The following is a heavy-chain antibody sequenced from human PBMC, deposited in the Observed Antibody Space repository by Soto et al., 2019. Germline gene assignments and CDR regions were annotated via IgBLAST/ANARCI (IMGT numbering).Heavy chain of an antibody. J-gene: IGHJ6*03. V-gene: IGHV4-59*08. D-gene: IGHD1-7*01. CDR2: IYYSGST. Sequence: SETLSLTCTVSGGSISSYYWSWIRQPPGKGLEWIGYIYYSGSTNYNPSLKSRVTISVDTSKNQFSLKLSSVTAADTAVYYCARLRTGTTLYYYYYMDVWGKGTTVTVSS. CDR1: GGSISSYY. CDR3: ARLRTGTTLYYYYYMDV.